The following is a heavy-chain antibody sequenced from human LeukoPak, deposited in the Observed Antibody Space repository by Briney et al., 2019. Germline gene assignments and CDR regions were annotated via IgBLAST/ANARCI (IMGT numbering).Heavy chain of an antibody. CDR3: ARVGNLYYYYYMDV. V-gene: IGHV3-7*01. D-gene: IGHD1-14*01. CDR2: IKEDGSEK. CDR1: GFTFSNYW. Sequence: GGSLGLSCAASGFTFSNYWMSWVRQAPGKGLEWVANIKEDGSEKYYVDSLKGRFTISRDNAKNSLYLQMNSLRAEDTAVYYCARVGNLYYYYYMDVWGKGTTVTVSS. J-gene: IGHJ6*03.